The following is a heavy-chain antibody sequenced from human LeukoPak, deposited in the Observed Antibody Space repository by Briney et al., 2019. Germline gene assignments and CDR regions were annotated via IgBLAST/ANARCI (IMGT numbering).Heavy chain of an antibody. CDR1: GGSISSGGYS. D-gene: IGHD5-18*01. CDR2: IYTSGST. V-gene: IGHV4-61*02. J-gene: IGHJ5*02. Sequence: SQTLSLTCAVSGGSISSGGYSWSWIRQPPGKGLEWIGRIYTSGSTNYNPSLKSRVTMSVDTSKNQFSLKLSSVTAADTAVYYCARDMGTAMPWGQGTLVTVSS. CDR3: ARDMGTAMP.